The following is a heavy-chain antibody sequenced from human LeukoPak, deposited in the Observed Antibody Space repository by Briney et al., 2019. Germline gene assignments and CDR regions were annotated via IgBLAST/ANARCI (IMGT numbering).Heavy chain of an antibody. CDR2: IYSGGST. J-gene: IGHJ4*02. CDR3: ARDPGYSYGLDY. Sequence: GSLRLSCAASGFTFSDNYMSWVRQAPGKGLEWVSVIYSGGSTNYAGSVKGRFTISRDNSKNTLYLQMNSLRADDTAVYYCARDPGYSYGLDYWGQGTLVTVSS. D-gene: IGHD5-18*01. V-gene: IGHV3-66*01. CDR1: GFTFSDNY.